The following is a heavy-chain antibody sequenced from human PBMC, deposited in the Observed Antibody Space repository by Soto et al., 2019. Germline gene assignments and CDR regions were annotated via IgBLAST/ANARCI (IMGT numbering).Heavy chain of an antibody. V-gene: IGHV4-39*01. CDR1: GGSISSSSYY. Sequence: QLQLQESGPGLVKPSETLSLTCTVSGGSISSSSYYWGWIRQPPGKGLEWIGSIYYSGSTYYNPSRKGPVTMTVATSKNQCSLKLSSVTAADPAVYYCARHTPAISISDHWGQGTLVPVSS. J-gene: IGHJ4*02. D-gene: IGHD2-15*01. CDR2: IYYSGST. CDR3: ARHTPAISISDH.